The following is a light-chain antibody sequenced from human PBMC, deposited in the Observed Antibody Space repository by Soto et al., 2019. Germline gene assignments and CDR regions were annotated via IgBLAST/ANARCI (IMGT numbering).Light chain of an antibody. CDR1: QSVGSS. CDR3: QHHFKWPPFA. CDR2: HAS. J-gene: IGKJ2*01. Sequence: IVMTQSPATLSVSPGDRATLSCRASQSVGSSLAWYQQKPGQAPRLLIYHASTRATAVPARFSGSGSGTEFTLTISSLQSEDFAVYYCQHHFKWPPFAFGPGTKLEI. V-gene: IGKV3-15*01.